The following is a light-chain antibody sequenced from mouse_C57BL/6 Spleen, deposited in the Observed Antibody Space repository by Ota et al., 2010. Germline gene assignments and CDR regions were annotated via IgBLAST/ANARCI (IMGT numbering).Light chain of an antibody. CDR1: QDINSY. CDR2: RAN. V-gene: IGKV14-111*01. J-gene: IGKJ5*01. CDR3: LQYDEFPLT. Sequence: DIKVTQSPSSMYASLGERVTITCKASQDINSYLSWFQQKPGKSPKTLIYRANRLVDGVPSRFSGSGSGQEYSLTISSLECEDMGIYYCLQYDEFPLTFGAGTKLELK.